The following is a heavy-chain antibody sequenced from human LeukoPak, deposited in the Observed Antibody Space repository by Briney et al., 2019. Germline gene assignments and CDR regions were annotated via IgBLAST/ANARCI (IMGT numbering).Heavy chain of an antibody. V-gene: IGHV1-69*05. CDR3: ARHKTGDYYYYYYMDV. CDR1: GDTFSNYT. CDR2: IIPIFGTA. D-gene: IGHD7-27*01. J-gene: IGHJ6*03. Sequence: GASVKVSCKASGDTFSNYTINWVRQAPGQGLEWMGGIIPIFGTANYAQKFQGRVTITTDESTSTAYMELSSLRSEDTAVYYCARHKTGDYYYYYYMDVWGKGATVTVSS.